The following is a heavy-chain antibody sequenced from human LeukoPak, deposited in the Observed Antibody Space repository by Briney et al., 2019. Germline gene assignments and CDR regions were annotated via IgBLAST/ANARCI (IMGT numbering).Heavy chain of an antibody. D-gene: IGHD6-13*01. V-gene: IGHV3-74*01. CDR1: GFTFSSYW. J-gene: IGHJ5*02. CDR3: ARDKGIASVGWFDP. Sequence: PGGSLGLSCAASGFTFSSYWMHWVRQAPGKGLVWVSRINSDGSSTSYADSVKGRFTISRDNAKNTLYLQMNSLRAEDTAVYYCARDKGIASVGWFDPWGQGTLVTVSS. CDR2: INSDGSST.